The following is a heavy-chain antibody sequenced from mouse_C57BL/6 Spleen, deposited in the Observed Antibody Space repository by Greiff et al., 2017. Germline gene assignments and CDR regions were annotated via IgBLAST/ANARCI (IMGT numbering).Heavy chain of an antibody. D-gene: IGHD2-4*01. CDR3: ARGIYYDYDVGAMDY. Sequence: VKLQESGPGLVAPSQSLSITCTVSGFSLTSYAISWVRQPPGKGLEWLGVIWTGGGTNYNSALKSRLSISKDNSKSQVFLKMNSLQTDDTARYYCARGIYYDYDVGAMDYWGQGTSVTVSS. V-gene: IGHV2-9-1*01. CDR1: GFSLTSYA. CDR2: IWTGGGT. J-gene: IGHJ4*01.